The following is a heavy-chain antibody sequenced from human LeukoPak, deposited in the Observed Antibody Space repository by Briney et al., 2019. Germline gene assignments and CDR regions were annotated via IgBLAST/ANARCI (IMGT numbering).Heavy chain of an antibody. CDR3: ARWSKRITMVRGVIVSGFVFDY. V-gene: IGHV4-34*01. Sequence: SETLSLTCAVYGGSFSGYYWSRIRQPPGKGLEWIGEINHSGSTNYNPSLKSRVTISVDTSKNQFSLKLSSVTAADTAVYYCARWSKRITMVRGVIVSGFVFDYWGQGTLVTVSS. J-gene: IGHJ4*02. CDR2: INHSGST. CDR1: GGSFSGYY. D-gene: IGHD3-10*01.